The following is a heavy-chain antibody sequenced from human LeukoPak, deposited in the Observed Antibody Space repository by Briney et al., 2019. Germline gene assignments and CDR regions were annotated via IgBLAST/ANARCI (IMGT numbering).Heavy chain of an antibody. V-gene: IGHV1-18*01. CDR1: GYTFTSYG. CDR3: ASVCGSGLVALDP. CDR2: ISAYNGNT. J-gene: IGHJ5*02. Sequence: ASVKVSCKATGYTFTSYGISWVRQAPGQGLEWMGWISAYNGNTNYAQKRQGRVTMPTATSTSTAYMELRSLRSDDRAVYFCASVCGSGLVALDPWGQGTLVTVSS. D-gene: IGHD3-10*01.